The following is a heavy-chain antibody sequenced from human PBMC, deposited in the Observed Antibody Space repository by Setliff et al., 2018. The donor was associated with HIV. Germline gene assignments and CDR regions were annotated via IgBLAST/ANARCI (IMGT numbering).Heavy chain of an antibody. J-gene: IGHJ4*02. D-gene: IGHD1-1*01. CDR3: ARGPTRFYFDY. V-gene: IGHV4-59*01. Sequence: KPSETLSLTCTVSGGSIGSYYWSWIRQPPGKGLEWIGYISYSGSTNYNPSLKSRVTILVDTSKNHFSLKLTSVTAADTAVYYCARGPTRFYFDYWGQGTLVTVSS. CDR1: GGSIGSYY. CDR2: ISYSGST.